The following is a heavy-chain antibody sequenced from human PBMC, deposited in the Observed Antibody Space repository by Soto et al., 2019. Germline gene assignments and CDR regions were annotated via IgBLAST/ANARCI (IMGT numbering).Heavy chain of an antibody. CDR1: GGSINNHY. CDR2: IYYTGST. V-gene: IGHV4-59*11. CDR3: ARANWYSEY. D-gene: IGHD7-27*01. J-gene: IGHJ4*02. Sequence: QVHLQESGPGLVKPSETLSLTCTVSGGSINNHYWSWIRQPPGEGLEWIGYIYYTGSTNYNPSLKCRVTMSVDTSKNQFSLNLASLTAADTAIYYYARANWYSEYWGQGTLVTVSS.